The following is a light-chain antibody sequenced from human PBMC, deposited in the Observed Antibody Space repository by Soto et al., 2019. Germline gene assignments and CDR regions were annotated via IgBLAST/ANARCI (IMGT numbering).Light chain of an antibody. CDR1: SSDIGAGYD. J-gene: IGLJ3*02. V-gene: IGLV1-40*01. CDR2: GNT. CDR3: QSYDSSLSGWV. Sequence: QAVVTQPPSVSEAPGQRVTISCSGTSSDIGAGYDVHWYQQFPGRAPKLLIYGNTNRPSGVPDRFSASKSGTSASLAITGLQADDEAEFYCQSYDSSLSGWVFGGGTKLTVL.